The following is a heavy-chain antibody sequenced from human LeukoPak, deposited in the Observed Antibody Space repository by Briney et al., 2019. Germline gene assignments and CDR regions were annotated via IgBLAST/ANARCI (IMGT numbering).Heavy chain of an antibody. CDR2: IWFDGSNR. V-gene: IGHV3-33*06. D-gene: IGHD2-21*02. CDR3: AKVDCGGDCSHFDS. CDR1: GFTFSTYG. J-gene: IGHJ4*02. Sequence: GGSLRLSCTASGFTFSTYGMHWVRQAPGKGLEWVALIWFDGSNRYYADSVKGRFTISRDNSKNTVYLQMNSLRAGDTAVCYCAKVDCGGDCSHFDSWGQGTLVTVSP.